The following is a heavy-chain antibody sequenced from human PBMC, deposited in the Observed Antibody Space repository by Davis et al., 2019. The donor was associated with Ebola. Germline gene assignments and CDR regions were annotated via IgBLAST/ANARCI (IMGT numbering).Heavy chain of an antibody. Sequence: GESLKISCAASGFTFSSYGMHWVRQAPGKGLEWVAVIWYDGSNKYYADSVKGRFTISRDNSKNTLYLQMNSLRAEDTAVYYCARGRIAARSDYYYYGMDVWGQGTTVTASS. CDR3: ARGRIAARSDYYYYGMDV. CDR1: GFTFSSYG. D-gene: IGHD6-6*01. V-gene: IGHV3-33*01. J-gene: IGHJ6*02. CDR2: IWYDGSNK.